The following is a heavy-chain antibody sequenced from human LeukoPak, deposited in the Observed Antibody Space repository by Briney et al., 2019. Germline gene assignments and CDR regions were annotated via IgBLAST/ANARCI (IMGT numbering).Heavy chain of an antibody. D-gene: IGHD3-3*01. J-gene: IGHJ5*02. CDR2: INHSGST. CDR1: GGSFSGYY. CDR3: ARGLKSLNYDFWSGYSSCWFDP. Sequence: SETLSLTCAVYGGSFSGYYWSWIRQPPGKGLEWIGEINHSGSTNYNPSLKSRVTISVDTSKYQFSLKLSSVTAADTAVYYCARGLKSLNYDFWSGYSSCWFDPWGQGTLVTVSS. V-gene: IGHV4-34*01.